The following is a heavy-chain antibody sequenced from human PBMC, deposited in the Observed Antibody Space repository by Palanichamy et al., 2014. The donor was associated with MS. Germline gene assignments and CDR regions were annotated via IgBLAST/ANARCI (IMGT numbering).Heavy chain of an antibody. CDR3: AKPFGSGSGIDS. J-gene: IGHJ4*02. CDR1: GFTFSTYS. Sequence: GGGLAQPGGSLRLSCTAFGFTFSTYSMNWVRQAPGKELEWVSYINTGSTTIFYADSVRGRFTISRDNARNSLYLQMNGLRHEDTAVYYCAKPFGSGSGIDSWGQGTLVTVSS. CDR2: INTGSTTI. D-gene: IGHD3-10*01. V-gene: IGHV3-48*02.